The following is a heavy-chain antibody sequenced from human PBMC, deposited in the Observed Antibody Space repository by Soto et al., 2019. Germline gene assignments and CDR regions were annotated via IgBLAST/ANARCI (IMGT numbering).Heavy chain of an antibody. Sequence: PSETLSLTCTVSGDPLNRGAYYWSWIRQQPGKSLEWIGYIYFSGSTYYNPSLKSRLAISIDTSKNQFSLQVTSVTAADTAVYYCARGQTTVTTFDYWGQGTLVTVSS. CDR1: GDPLNRGAYY. D-gene: IGHD4-17*01. CDR2: IYFSGST. V-gene: IGHV4-31*03. J-gene: IGHJ4*02. CDR3: ARGQTTVTTFDY.